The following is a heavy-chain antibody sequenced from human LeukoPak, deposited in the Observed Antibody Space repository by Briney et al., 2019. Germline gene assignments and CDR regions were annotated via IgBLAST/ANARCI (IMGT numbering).Heavy chain of an antibody. V-gene: IGHV4-61*02. J-gene: IGHJ3*02. CDR3: ARKGKLGDAFDI. D-gene: IGHD3-16*01. CDR2: IYASGST. CDR1: GGSISSSNW. Sequence: PSETLSLTCAVSGGSISSSNWWSWIRQPAGMRLEWIGRIYASGSTNYNPSLKSRVTISVDTSKNQFSLKLISVTAADTAMYYCARKGKLGDAFDIWGQGTMVTVSA.